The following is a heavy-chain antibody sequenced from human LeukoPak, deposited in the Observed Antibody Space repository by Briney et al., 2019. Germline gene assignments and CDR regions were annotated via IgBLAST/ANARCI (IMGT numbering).Heavy chain of an antibody. V-gene: IGHV3-21*01. D-gene: IGHD3-22*01. CDR1: GFTFSSYT. Sequence: PGGSLRLSCAASGFTFSSYTMNWFRQAPGKGLEWVSSIRSSSSYIYYADSVKGRFTISRDSAKNSLYLQMNSLRAEDTAVYYCARVAWDYYDTSGYRFDYWGQGTLVTVSS. CDR2: IRSSSSYI. J-gene: IGHJ4*02. CDR3: ARVAWDYYDTSGYRFDY.